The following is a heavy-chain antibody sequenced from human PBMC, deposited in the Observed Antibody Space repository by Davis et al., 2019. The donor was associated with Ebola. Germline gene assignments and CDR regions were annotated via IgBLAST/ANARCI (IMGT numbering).Heavy chain of an antibody. Sequence: SETLSLTCAVYGGSFSGYYWSWIRQPPGKGLEWIGEINHSGSTNYNPSLKSRVTISVDTSKNQFSLKLSSVTAADTAVYYCARGPFLEWLLGDVWGKGTTVTVSS. CDR3: ARGPFLEWLLGDV. V-gene: IGHV4-34*01. J-gene: IGHJ6*04. CDR2: INHSGST. D-gene: IGHD3-3*01. CDR1: GGSFSGYY.